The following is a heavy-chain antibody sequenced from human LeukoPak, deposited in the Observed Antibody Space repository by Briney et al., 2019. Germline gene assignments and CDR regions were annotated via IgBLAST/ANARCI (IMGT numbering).Heavy chain of an antibody. V-gene: IGHV4-4*02. J-gene: IGHJ4*02. CDR2: IYHRGST. D-gene: IGHD3-22*01. CDR1: GGSISSSNW. Sequence: SETLSLTCAVSGGSISSSNWWSWVRQPPEKGLEWIGEIYHRGSTNYNPSLKSRVTISVDKSKNQFSLKLSSVTAADTAVYYCARGGYYDSSGYPEPLNYWGQGTLVTVSS. CDR3: ARGGYYDSSGYPEPLNY.